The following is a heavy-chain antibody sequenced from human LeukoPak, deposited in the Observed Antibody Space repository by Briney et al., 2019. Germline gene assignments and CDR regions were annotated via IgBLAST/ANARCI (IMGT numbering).Heavy chain of an antibody. Sequence: GRSLRLSCAASGFTFSSYGMHWVRQAPGKGLEWVAVIWYDGSNKYYADSVKGRFTISRDNSMNTLYLQMNSLRAEDTAVYYCARDQGITMIVVADYWGQGTLVTVSS. V-gene: IGHV3-33*01. J-gene: IGHJ4*02. CDR2: IWYDGSNK. CDR3: ARDQGITMIVVADY. CDR1: GFTFSSYG. D-gene: IGHD3-22*01.